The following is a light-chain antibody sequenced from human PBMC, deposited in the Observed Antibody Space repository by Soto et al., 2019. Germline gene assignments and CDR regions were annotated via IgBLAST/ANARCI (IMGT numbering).Light chain of an antibody. J-gene: IGKJ2*01. Sequence: EIVMTQSPATLSVSPGERATLSCRASQSVSSNLAWYQQKPGHAPRLLIYGASTRATGIPARFSGSGSGTEFTLTISILQSEDVAVYYCQQYNNWPPYTFGQGTKLEIK. CDR1: QSVSSN. CDR2: GAS. CDR3: QQYNNWPPYT. V-gene: IGKV3-15*01.